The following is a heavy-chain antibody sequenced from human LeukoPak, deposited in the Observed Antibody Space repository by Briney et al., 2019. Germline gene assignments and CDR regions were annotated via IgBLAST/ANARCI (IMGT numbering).Heavy chain of an antibody. CDR3: AGTGN. CDR1: GFTFSSYG. V-gene: IGHV3-30*03. Sequence: GGSLRLSCAASGFTFSSYGMHWVRQAPGKGLEWVAVISYDGDNKYHADSVKGRFTISRDNSKNTLYLQMNSLSTEDTAVYYCAGTGNWGQGTLVTVSS. J-gene: IGHJ4*02. CDR2: ISYDGDNK.